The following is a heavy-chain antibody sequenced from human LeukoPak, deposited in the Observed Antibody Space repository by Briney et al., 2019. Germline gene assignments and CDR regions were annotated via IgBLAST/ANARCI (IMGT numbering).Heavy chain of an antibody. CDR1: GYTFTGYY. D-gene: IGHD3-22*01. Sequence: ASVKVSCTASGYTFTGYYMHWVRQAPGQGLEWMGWINPNSGGTNYAQKFQGRVTMTRDTSISTAYMELSRLRSDDTAVYYCARDYDSSGSPHGWFDPWGQGTLVTVSS. CDR2: INPNSGGT. J-gene: IGHJ5*02. CDR3: ARDYDSSGSPHGWFDP. V-gene: IGHV1-2*02.